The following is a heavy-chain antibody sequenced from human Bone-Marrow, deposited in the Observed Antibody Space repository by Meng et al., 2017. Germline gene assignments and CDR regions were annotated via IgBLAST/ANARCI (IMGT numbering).Heavy chain of an antibody. CDR2: IYYSGTT. CDR3: ARDIRQGGNIWFDP. V-gene: IGHV4-31*01. J-gene: IGHJ5*02. Sequence: QLQLQESGPGLVKPSKTLSLTCTVSGGSISSGGYYWSWIRQHPGKGLEWIGYIYYSGTTYYNPSLSSLVTISVDTSKNQFSLNLSSVTAADTAVYYCARDIRQGGNIWFDPWGQGTLVTVSS. D-gene: IGHD3-16*01. CDR1: GGSISSGGYY.